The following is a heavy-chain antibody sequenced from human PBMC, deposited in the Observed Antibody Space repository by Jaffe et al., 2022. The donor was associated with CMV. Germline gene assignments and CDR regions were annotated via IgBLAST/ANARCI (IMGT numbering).Heavy chain of an antibody. CDR1: GYTFTAYY. V-gene: IGHV1-2*02. CDR2: INPNSGGT. D-gene: IGHD5-18*01. Sequence: QVQLVQSGAEVKKPGASVKVSCKASGYTFTAYYMHWVRQAPGQGLEWMGWINPNSGGTNYAQKFQGRVTMTRDTSNSTAYMELRSLRFDDTAVYYCARVWSAWDTAMLVWFDPWGQGTLVTVSS. CDR3: ARVWSAWDTAMLVWFDP. J-gene: IGHJ5*02.